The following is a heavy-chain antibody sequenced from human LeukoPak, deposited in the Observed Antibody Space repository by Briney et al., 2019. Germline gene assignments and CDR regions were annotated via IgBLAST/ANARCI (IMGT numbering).Heavy chain of an antibody. V-gene: IGHV4-30-4*08. J-gene: IGHJ4*02. D-gene: IGHD2-2*01. CDR3: ARDLSSTSCIDY. Sequence: SETLSLTCTASGGSLSSGDYYWSWIRQPPGKGLEWIGYIYYSGSAYYNPSLKSRLTISVDTSKNQFSLTLSSVTAADTAVYYCARDLSSTSCIDYWGQGTLVTVSS. CDR2: IYYSGSA. CDR1: GGSLSSGDYY.